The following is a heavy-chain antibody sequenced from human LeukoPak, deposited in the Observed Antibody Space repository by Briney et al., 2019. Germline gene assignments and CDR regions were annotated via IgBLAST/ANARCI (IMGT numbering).Heavy chain of an antibody. D-gene: IGHD1-7*01. CDR3: ARGLENNWNYVVRYYYYYYMGV. CDR1: GYTFTSYD. J-gene: IGHJ6*03. CDR2: MNPNSGNT. V-gene: IGHV1-8*01. Sequence: ASVKVSCKASGYTFTSYDINWVRQATGQGLEWMGWMNPNSGNTGYAQKFQGRVTMTRNTSISTAYMELSSLRSEDTAVYYCARGLENNWNYVVRYYYYYYMGVWGKGTTVTVSS.